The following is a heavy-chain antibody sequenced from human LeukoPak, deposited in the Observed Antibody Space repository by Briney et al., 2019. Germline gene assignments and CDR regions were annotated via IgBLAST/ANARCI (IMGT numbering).Heavy chain of an antibody. J-gene: IGHJ6*02. D-gene: IGHD3-3*01. Sequence: GGSLRLSCAASGFTFSNYAMSWVRQAPGKGLEWVSAIESSGSTYYADSVKGRFTISRDNSKNTLYLQMNSLRAEDTAVYYCARPISDFWSANYYGMDVWGQGTTVTVSS. CDR1: GFTFSNYA. V-gene: IGHV3-23*01. CDR3: ARPISDFWSANYYGMDV. CDR2: IESSGST.